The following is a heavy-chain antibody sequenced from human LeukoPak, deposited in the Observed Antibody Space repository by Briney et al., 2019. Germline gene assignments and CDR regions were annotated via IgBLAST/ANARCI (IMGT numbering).Heavy chain of an antibody. D-gene: IGHD3-3*01. CDR2: ISSSGSTI. CDR1: GFTFSSYE. V-gene: IGHV3-48*03. J-gene: IGHJ4*02. Sequence: GGSLRLSCAASGFTFSSYEMNWVRQAPGKGLEWVSYISSSGSTIYYADSVKGRFTISRDNAENSLYLQMNSLRAEDTAVYYCARWYYDFWSGYYLLDYWGQGTLVTVSS. CDR3: ARWYYDFWSGYYLLDY.